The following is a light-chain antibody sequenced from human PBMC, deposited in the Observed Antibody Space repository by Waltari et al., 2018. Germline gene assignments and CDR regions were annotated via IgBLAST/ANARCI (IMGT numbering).Light chain of an antibody. CDR2: GAS. Sequence: EVVMTQPPAALSVSPGESVTLSCKASQNIDNNLAWYQQKPGQSPRLLIYGASTRATGVPARFSGSGSGTEFTLTISSLQSEDCAVFYCQQYNRWPPLTFGGGTKVEIK. V-gene: IGKV3-15*01. CDR1: QNIDNN. J-gene: IGKJ4*01. CDR3: QQYNRWPPLT.